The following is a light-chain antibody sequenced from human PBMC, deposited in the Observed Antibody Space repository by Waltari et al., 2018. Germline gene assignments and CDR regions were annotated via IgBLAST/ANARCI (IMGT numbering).Light chain of an antibody. Sequence: IALTQSPGTPSLPPGERATLSCRASQCVSRTLAWEQQKAGQAPRLLIFGATNRATGSRDRFSGSGSGTDFSFIITRLEPEDSAMYYCQHYVRLPATFGQGTKVEIK. V-gene: IGKV3-20*01. CDR2: GAT. CDR1: QCVSRT. J-gene: IGKJ1*01. CDR3: QHYVRLPAT.